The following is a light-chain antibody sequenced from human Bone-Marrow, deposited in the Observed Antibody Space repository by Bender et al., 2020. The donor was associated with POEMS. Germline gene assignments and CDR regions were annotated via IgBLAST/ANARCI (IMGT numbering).Light chain of an antibody. V-gene: IGLV6-57*03. CDR1: SGSIASNY. J-gene: IGLJ2*01. Sequence: NFMLTQPHSVSESPGKTVTISCTRSSGSIASNYVHWYQLRPDSAPTTVIYEDNQRPSGVPDRFSGSIDSSSNSASLTISGLKTEDEADYYCQSYDSSNVVFGGGTKLTVL. CDR3: QSYDSSNVV. CDR2: EDN.